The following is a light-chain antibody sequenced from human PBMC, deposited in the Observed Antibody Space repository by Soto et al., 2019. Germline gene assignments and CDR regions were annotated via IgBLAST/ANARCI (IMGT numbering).Light chain of an antibody. J-gene: IGKJ4*01. V-gene: IGKV3-15*01. CDR3: QQYNNWPPT. Sequence: EVVMTQSPATLSVSLGDRATLSCRASQSVSSNLAWYQQKPGQAPRLLIYGASTRATGIPARFSGSGSGTEFTLTISSLQSEDFAVYSCQQYNNWPPTFGGGTKVEIK. CDR1: QSVSSN. CDR2: GAS.